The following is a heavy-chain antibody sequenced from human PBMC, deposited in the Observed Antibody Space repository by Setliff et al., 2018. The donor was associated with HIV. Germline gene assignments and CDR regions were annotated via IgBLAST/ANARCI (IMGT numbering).Heavy chain of an antibody. V-gene: IGHV1-18*01. CDR2: ISGYNSANT. J-gene: IGHJ1*01. CDR3: VRAYDQDFQH. D-gene: IGHD3-22*01. Sequence: ASVKVSCKTSGYTFTNYYITWVRQAPGQGLEWMGWISGYNSANTRYTPNLQGRVTMTRDTSTSTVYMELRSLRSEDSAVYYCVRAYDQDFQHWGQGTVVTVSS. CDR1: GYTFTNYY.